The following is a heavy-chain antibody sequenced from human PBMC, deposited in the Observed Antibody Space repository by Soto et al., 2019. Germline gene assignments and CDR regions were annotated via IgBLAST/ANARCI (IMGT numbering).Heavy chain of an antibody. D-gene: IGHD6-13*01. J-gene: IGHJ6*02. Sequence: ASVKVSCKASGYTFTSYGISWVRQAPGQGLEWMGWISAYNGNTNYAQKLQGRVTMTTDTSTSTAYMELRSLRSDDTAVYYCARVDSSSSGRSYYYGMDVWGQGTTVTVSS. CDR1: GYTFTSYG. CDR2: ISAYNGNT. CDR3: ARVDSSSSGRSYYYGMDV. V-gene: IGHV1-18*01.